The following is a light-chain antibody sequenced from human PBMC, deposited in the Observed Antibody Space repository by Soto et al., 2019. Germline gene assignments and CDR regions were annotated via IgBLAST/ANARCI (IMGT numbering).Light chain of an antibody. J-gene: IGKJ4*01. CDR3: QHYDNLLLT. Sequence: DIQMTQSPSSLSASVGDRVTITCQASQDINTYLNWYQQKPGKAPNLLIYDASKLETGVPSRFSVGGSGTDFTFTVSSLQPEDIATAFCQHYDNLLLTFGGGTKVEL. CDR2: DAS. CDR1: QDINTY. V-gene: IGKV1-33*01.